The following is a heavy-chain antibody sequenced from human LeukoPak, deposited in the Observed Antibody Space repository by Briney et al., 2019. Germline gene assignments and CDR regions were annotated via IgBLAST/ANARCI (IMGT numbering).Heavy chain of an antibody. CDR1: GGSISSGSYY. V-gene: IGHV4-61*02. Sequence: SQTLSLTCTVSGGSISSGSYYWNWIRQPAGKGLEWFGRIYTSGSTHYNPSLKSRVTISVDTSKNQFSLKLSSVTAADTAVYYCAALAAANHYYYYGMDVWGQGTTVTVSS. CDR3: AALAAANHYYYYGMDV. D-gene: IGHD6-13*01. J-gene: IGHJ6*02. CDR2: IYTSGST.